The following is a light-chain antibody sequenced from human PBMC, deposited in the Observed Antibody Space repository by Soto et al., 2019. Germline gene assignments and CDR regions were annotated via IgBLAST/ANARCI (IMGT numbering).Light chain of an antibody. V-gene: IGLV2-23*01. CDR2: EGS. Sequence: QSALTQPASVSGSPGQSITISCTGTSSDVGSYNLVSWYQQHPGKAPKLMIYEGSKRPSGVSNRFSGSKSGNTASLTISGLQAEDEADYYCATWDDSLNPRYVFGTGTKVTVL. J-gene: IGLJ1*01. CDR3: ATWDDSLNPRYV. CDR1: SSDVGSYNL.